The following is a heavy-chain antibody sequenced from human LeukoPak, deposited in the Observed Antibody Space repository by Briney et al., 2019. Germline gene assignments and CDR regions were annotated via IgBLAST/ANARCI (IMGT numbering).Heavy chain of an antibody. J-gene: IGHJ4*02. Sequence: SETLSLTCTVSGGSISSNSYYWGWIRHPPGKGLEWIGTIYYSGSTYYNPSLKSRVTISVDTSKNQFSLKLSSVTAADTAVYYCARGGRGYSSSWRTVDFDYWGQGTLVTVSS. CDR2: IYYSGST. CDR1: GGSISSNSYY. CDR3: ARGGRGYSSSWRTVDFDY. D-gene: IGHD6-13*01. V-gene: IGHV4-39*07.